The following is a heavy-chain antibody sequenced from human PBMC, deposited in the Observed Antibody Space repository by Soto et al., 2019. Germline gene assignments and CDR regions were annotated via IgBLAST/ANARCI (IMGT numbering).Heavy chain of an antibody. CDR3: ARRKYYYDSRGYLDAFDV. D-gene: IGHD3-22*01. CDR2: IYPGDSDT. CDR1: GNSFTSYW. Sequence: GESLKISCKGSGNSFTSYWIGWVRQMPGKGLDGVGIIYPGDSDTRYSRTFQGQVTISADKSISTAYLQWSSLRASDTAMYYCARRKYYYDSRGYLDAFDVWGQGTMVTVSS. V-gene: IGHV5-51*01. J-gene: IGHJ3*01.